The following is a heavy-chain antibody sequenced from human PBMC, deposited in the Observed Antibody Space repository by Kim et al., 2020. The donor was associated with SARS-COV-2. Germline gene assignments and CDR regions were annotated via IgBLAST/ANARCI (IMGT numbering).Heavy chain of an antibody. Sequence: SVKVSCKASGGTFSSYAISWVRQAPGQGLEWMGGIIPIFGTANYAQKFQGRVTITADESTSTAYMELSSLRSEDTAVYYCARDGRWLVHQYGMDVWGQGTTVTVSS. J-gene: IGHJ6*02. CDR1: GGTFSSYA. CDR2: IIPIFGTA. V-gene: IGHV1-69*13. CDR3: ARDGRWLVHQYGMDV. D-gene: IGHD6-19*01.